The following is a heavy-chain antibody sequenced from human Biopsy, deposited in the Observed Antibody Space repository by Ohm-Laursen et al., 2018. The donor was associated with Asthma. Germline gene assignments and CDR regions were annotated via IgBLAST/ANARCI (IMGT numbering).Heavy chain of an antibody. Sequence: SQTLSLTCPVSGASISSGIYYWSWIRQHPGKGLEWIGYIYYSGSTYYNPSLKSRVSISIDTSKNQFSLKLSSVTAADTAVYYCARAQDYYDSRGYYRSFDYWGQGTLVTVSS. D-gene: IGHD3-22*01. J-gene: IGHJ4*02. CDR2: IYYSGST. CDR3: ARAQDYYDSRGYYRSFDY. CDR1: GASISSGIYY. V-gene: IGHV4-31*03.